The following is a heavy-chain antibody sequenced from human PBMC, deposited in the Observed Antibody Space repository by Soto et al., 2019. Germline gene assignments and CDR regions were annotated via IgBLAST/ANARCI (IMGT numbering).Heavy chain of an antibody. D-gene: IGHD3-3*01. J-gene: IGHJ5*02. Sequence: QVQLQQWGAGLLKPSETLSLTCAVYGGSFSGYYWSWIRQPPGKGLEWIGEINHSGSTNYNPSLKSRVTISVDTSQNQFSLKLSSVTAADTAVYYCASGGLYDSPACRWFDPWGQGTLVTVSS. CDR1: GGSFSGYY. CDR2: INHSGST. CDR3: ASGGLYDSPACRWFDP. V-gene: IGHV4-34*01.